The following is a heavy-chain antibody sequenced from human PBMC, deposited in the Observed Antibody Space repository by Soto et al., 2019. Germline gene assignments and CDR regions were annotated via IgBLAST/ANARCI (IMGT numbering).Heavy chain of an antibody. CDR2: ISSSSSYI. V-gene: IGHV3-11*06. CDR3: ARDRYYRVVTARYGMDV. J-gene: IGHJ6*02. D-gene: IGHD2-21*02. CDR1: GFSFSDYY. Sequence: AGSLRLSCAASGFSFSDYYMSWIRQAPGKRLEWVSYISSSSSYINYADSVKGRFTISRDNAKNSLYLQMNSLRAEDTAVYYCARDRYYRVVTARYGMDVWGQGTTVTVSS.